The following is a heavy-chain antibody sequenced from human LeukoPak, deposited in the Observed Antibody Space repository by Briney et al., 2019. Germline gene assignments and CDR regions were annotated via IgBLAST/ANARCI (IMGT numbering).Heavy chain of an antibody. J-gene: IGHJ6*03. CDR1: GFTFSSYW. CDR3: ARRRRGGYCSSTSCSRYYYYYYMDV. V-gene: IGHV3-7*01. CDR2: IKQDGSEK. Sequence: PGGSLRLSCAASGFTFSSYWMSWVRQAPGKGLEWVANIKQDGSEKYYVDSVKGRFTTSRDNAKNSLYLQMNSLRAEDTAVYYCARRRRGGYCSSTSCSRYYYYYYMDVWGKGTTVTVSS. D-gene: IGHD2-2*01.